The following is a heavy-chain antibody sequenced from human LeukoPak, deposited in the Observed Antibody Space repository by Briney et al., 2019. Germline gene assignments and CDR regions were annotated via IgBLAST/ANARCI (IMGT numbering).Heavy chain of an antibody. J-gene: IGHJ3*02. Sequence: PSETLSLTCSVSDGSISSYYWSWIRQPPGKGLEWIGYLYYSGSTNSNPSLKSRVTMSVDTSKNQFSLKLRSVTAADTAVYYCARGGSGISNAFDIWGQGTMVTVSS. CDR1: DGSISSYY. D-gene: IGHD3-10*01. V-gene: IGHV4-59*01. CDR2: LYYSGST. CDR3: ARGGSGISNAFDI.